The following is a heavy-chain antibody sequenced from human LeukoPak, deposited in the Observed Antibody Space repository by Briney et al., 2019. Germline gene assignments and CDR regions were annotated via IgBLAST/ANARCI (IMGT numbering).Heavy chain of an antibody. CDR3: ARGVTMATISPYVY. D-gene: IGHD5-24*01. CDR2: INSDGSST. J-gene: IGHJ4*02. Sequence: GGSLRLSCAASGFTFSSYWMHWVRQAPGEGLVWVSRINSDGSSTSYADSVKGRFTISRDNAKNTLYPQMNSLRAEDTAVYYCARGVTMATISPYVYWGQGTLVTVSS. CDR1: GFTFSSYW. V-gene: IGHV3-74*01.